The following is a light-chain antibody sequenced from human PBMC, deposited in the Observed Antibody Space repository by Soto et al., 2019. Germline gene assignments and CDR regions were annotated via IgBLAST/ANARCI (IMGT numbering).Light chain of an antibody. CDR1: QSVRSY. CDR3: QHYNNWPPFT. J-gene: IGKJ5*01. V-gene: IGKV3-15*01. Sequence: EIVMTQSPATLSVSPGERVTLSCRASQSVRSYVAWYQQTPGQAPRLLIYGASTRATGIPAMFSGSGSGTEFTLTISSLQSEDFATYYCQHYNNWPPFTFCQGTRLEIK. CDR2: GAS.